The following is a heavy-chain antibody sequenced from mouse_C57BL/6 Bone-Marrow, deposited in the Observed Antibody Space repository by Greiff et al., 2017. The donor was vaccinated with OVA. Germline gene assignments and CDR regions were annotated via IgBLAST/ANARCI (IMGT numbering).Heavy chain of an antibody. CDR1: GYTFTDYY. V-gene: IGHV1-26*01. J-gene: IGHJ2*01. Sequence: EVQLQQSGPELVKPGASVKISCKASGYTFTDYYMNWVKQSHGKSLEWIGDINPNNGGTSYNQKFKGKATLTVDKSSSTAYMELRSLTSEDSAVYYCARGTTVDYCDYWGQGTTLTVSS. CDR3: ARGTTVDYCDY. D-gene: IGHD1-1*01. CDR2: INPNNGGT.